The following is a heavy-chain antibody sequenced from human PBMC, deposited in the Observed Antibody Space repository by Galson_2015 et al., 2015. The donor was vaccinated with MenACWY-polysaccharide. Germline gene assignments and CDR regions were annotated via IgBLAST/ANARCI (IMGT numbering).Heavy chain of an antibody. D-gene: IGHD5-18*01. V-gene: IGHV3-30*03. CDR3: ARDGYSFGYYSDL. CDR2: ISYDGDRQ. Sequence: SLRLSCAASGYTFSKFSMHWVRQAPGKGLEWVALISYDGDRQYYVDSVKGRFTVSRDNSKNTVYLQMDGLRTEDSAVYFCARDGYSFGYYSDLWGQGTLVTVS. J-gene: IGHJ4*02. CDR1: GYTFSKFS.